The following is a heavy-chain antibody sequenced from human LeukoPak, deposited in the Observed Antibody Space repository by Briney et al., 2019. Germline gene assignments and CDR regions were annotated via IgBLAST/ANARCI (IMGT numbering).Heavy chain of an antibody. CDR3: AKGLRSEPRGGFDY. J-gene: IGHJ4*02. D-gene: IGHD4-17*01. V-gene: IGHV3-23*01. Sequence: GGSLRLSCAGSGFTFRSYAMSWVRQAPGKGLEWVSAISGSGGSTYYADSVKGRFTISRDNSKNTLYLQMNSLRAEDTAVYYCAKGLRSEPRGGFDYWGQGTLVTVSS. CDR1: GFTFRSYA. CDR2: ISGSGGST.